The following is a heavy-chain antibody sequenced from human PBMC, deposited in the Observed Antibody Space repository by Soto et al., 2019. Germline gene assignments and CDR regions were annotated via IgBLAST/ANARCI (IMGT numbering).Heavy chain of an antibody. CDR2: INHRGSL. D-gene: IGHD1-1*01. CDR3: ARELPQRQGRNMDV. Sequence: SETLSLTCTVTGGSMTSGDQYWTWIRHRPGEGLEWVGYINHRGSLYYNPSLKSRVSMSVDTSKNQFSLNLSSVTAADTAVYYCARELPQRQGRNMDVWGQGTTVTV. J-gene: IGHJ6*02. V-gene: IGHV4-31*03. CDR1: GGSMTSGDQY.